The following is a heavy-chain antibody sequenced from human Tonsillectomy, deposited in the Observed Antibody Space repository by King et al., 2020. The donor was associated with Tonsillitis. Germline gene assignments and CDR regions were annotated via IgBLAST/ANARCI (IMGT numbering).Heavy chain of an antibody. Sequence: VQLVESGGGLVQPGGSLRLSCAASGLTFISYWMHWVRQAPGKGLWWVSRIKNDGSSTTYADSVKGRFTISRDNAKNTLYLQMNSLRAEDTAVYYCAKDDYASFWGQGTRVTVSS. CDR1: GLTFISYW. D-gene: IGHD4-17*01. J-gene: IGHJ4*02. CDR2: IKNDGSST. V-gene: IGHV3-74*01. CDR3: AKDDYASF.